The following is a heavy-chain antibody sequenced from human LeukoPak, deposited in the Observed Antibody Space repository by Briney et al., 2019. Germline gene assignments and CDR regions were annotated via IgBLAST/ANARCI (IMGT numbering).Heavy chain of an antibody. D-gene: IGHD2-21*01. CDR3: ARSHRYGDPPFDS. CDR1: GYTFTSYY. CDR2: INPSGGST. J-gene: IGHJ4*02. V-gene: IGHV1-46*01. Sequence: ASVKVSCKASGYTFTSYYMHWVRQAPGQGLEWMGIINPSGGSTSYAQKFQGRVTMTRDMSTSTVYMELSSLRAEDTAVYYCARSHRYGDPPFDSWGQGTLVTVSS.